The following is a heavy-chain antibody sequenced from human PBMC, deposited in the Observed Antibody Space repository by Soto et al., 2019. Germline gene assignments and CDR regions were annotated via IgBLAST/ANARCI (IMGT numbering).Heavy chain of an antibody. V-gene: IGHV1-8*02. J-gene: IGHJ5*02. CDR1: GYTFINFD. D-gene: IGHD6-13*01. CDR2: MNPGSGKT. CDR3: ARMASAGTLNWFDP. Sequence: ASVKVSCKGSGYTFINFDISWVRQAAGQGLEWLGWMNPGSGKTGYGSKFQGRVAMTRDASTGTSHLELSSLTSDDTAVYYCARMASAGTLNWFDPWGQGTLVTVSS.